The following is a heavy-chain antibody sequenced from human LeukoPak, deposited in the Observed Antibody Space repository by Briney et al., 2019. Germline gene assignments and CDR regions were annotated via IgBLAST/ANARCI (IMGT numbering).Heavy chain of an antibody. CDR2: ISGSGGST. J-gene: IGHJ4*02. CDR1: GFTFTNYW. Sequence: GGSLRLSCAASGFTFTNYWMSWVRQAPGKGLEWVSAISGSGGSTYYADSVKGRFTISRDNSKNTLYLQMNSLRAEDTAVYYCAKDKQGLIYSGSYRGFVYYWGQGTLVTVSS. CDR3: AKDKQGLIYSGSYRGFVYY. V-gene: IGHV3-23*01. D-gene: IGHD1-26*01.